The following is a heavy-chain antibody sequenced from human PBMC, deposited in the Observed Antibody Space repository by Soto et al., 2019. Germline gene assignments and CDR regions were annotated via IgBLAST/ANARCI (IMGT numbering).Heavy chain of an antibody. V-gene: IGHV1-46*04. CDR1: GNTFTTYY. Sequence: QVQLVQSGAEVKKPGASAKISCKASGNTFTTYYIHWMRQAPGQGLEWMGIINPSGGSTNYAQNLQGRVAMTRVTSTSTVYMELSRLRSEYTVVYYCGLYGNGWSPWGQGTMVTVSS. CDR2: INPSGGST. D-gene: IGHD6-19*01. CDR3: GLYGNGWSP. J-gene: IGHJ3*01.